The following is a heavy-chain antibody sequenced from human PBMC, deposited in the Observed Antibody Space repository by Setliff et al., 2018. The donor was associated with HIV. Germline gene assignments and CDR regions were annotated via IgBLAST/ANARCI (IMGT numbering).Heavy chain of an antibody. CDR1: GYTFTSYY. CDR2: INPSGGST. Sequence: ASVKVSCKASGYTFTSYYIHWVRQAPGQGLEWMGRINPSGGSTSYAQKFQGRVTMTRDTSTSTVYMELSSLRSEDTAVYYCARDHKYYYDSSGLDYWGQGTLVTVPQ. CDR3: ARDHKYYYDSSGLDY. D-gene: IGHD3-22*01. V-gene: IGHV1-46*01. J-gene: IGHJ4*02.